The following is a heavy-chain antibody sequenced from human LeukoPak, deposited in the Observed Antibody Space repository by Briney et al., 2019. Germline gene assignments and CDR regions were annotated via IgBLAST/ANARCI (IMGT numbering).Heavy chain of an antibody. J-gene: IGHJ2*01. D-gene: IGHD3-10*01. Sequence: SETLSLTCTVSGGSFSSGSYYWSWIRQPPGQGLDWIGYSHDSGSTNYNPSLKSRVTISVDTSKNQFSLKLSSVTAADTAVYYCVRLVTMVRGMGNFDLWGRGTLVTVSS. CDR3: VRLVTMVRGMGNFDL. CDR1: GGSFSSGSYY. CDR2: SHDSGST. V-gene: IGHV4-61*01.